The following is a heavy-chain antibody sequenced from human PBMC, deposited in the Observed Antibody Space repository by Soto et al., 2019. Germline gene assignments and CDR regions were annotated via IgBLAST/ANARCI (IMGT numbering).Heavy chain of an antibody. CDR1: GGSFSGYY. V-gene: IGHV4-34*01. CDR3: ARDGFCTSTTCRVGNWFDP. Sequence: XATLSLTCVVYGGSFSGYYWSWIRQSPGKGLEWIGGINHRGSTNYNPSLESRVTISVDTSKNQFSLKLPSVTAADTAMYYCARDGFCTSTTCRVGNWFDPWGQGTLVTVSS. CDR2: INHRGST. J-gene: IGHJ5*02. D-gene: IGHD2-2*01.